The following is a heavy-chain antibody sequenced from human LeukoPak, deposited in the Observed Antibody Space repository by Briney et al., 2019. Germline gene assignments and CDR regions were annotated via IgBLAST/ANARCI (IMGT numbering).Heavy chain of an antibody. Sequence: SETLSLTCTVSGGYMSSNYWGWIRRPPGKGLEWIGYIHHTRGATYSPSLRGRLSLSIDTSRNQFSLRLSSVTPADTAVYYCARGEGGYYSHWHFDLWGRGILVSVSS. V-gene: IGHV4-59*01. CDR2: IHHTRGA. J-gene: IGHJ2*01. CDR3: ARGEGGYYSHWHFDL. CDR1: GGYMSSNY. D-gene: IGHD2-15*01.